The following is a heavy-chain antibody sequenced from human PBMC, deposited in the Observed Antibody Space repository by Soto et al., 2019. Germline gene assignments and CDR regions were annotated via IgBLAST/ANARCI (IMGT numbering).Heavy chain of an antibody. Sequence: SVKVSCKASGFTFTSSAVQWVRQARGQRLEWIGWIVVGSGNTNYAQKFQERVTITRDMSTSTAYMELSSLRSEDTAVYYCAADGVYYDILTGRSQSSDYWGQGPLVPVSP. CDR2: IVVGSGNT. V-gene: IGHV1-58*01. D-gene: IGHD3-9*01. J-gene: IGHJ4*02. CDR1: GFTFTSSA. CDR3: AADGVYYDILTGRSQSSDY.